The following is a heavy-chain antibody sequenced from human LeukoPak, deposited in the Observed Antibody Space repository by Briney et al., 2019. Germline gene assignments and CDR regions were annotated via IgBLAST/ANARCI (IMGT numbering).Heavy chain of an antibody. CDR1: GGSISDNY. CDR2: AYYSGHT. CDR3: ARHRFATPFVY. V-gene: IGHV4-59*08. D-gene: IGHD2-15*01. J-gene: IGHJ4*02. Sequence: SEALSLTCTVSGGSISDNYWGWLRQPPGKGLEWVGYAYYSGHTNYNSSLPSRVTMSLDTSNRQFSLRLSSVTAADTAGYFCARHRFATPFVYWRPGGMVGDSS.